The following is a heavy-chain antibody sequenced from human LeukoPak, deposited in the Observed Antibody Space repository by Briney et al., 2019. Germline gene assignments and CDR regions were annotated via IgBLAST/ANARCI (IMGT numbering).Heavy chain of an antibody. V-gene: IGHV1-18*01. D-gene: IGHD3-10*01. Sequence: ASVKVSCKPSGYIFGHNGISWVRQAPGQGPEWMGWISAYYGDTKYAQEFQGRVTMTRDTSTSTVYMELSSLRSEDTAVYYCASADYGSGSYAAFDIWGQGTMVTVSS. CDR1: GYIFGHNG. CDR3: ASADYGSGSYAAFDI. J-gene: IGHJ3*02. CDR2: ISAYYGDT.